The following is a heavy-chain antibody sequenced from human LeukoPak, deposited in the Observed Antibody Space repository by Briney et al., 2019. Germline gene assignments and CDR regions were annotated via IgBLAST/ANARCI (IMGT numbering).Heavy chain of an antibody. J-gene: IGHJ4*02. D-gene: IGHD6-13*01. V-gene: IGHV6-1*01. CDR2: TNYRSKWYN. CDR1: GDSVSSNSAA. Sequence: SQTLSLTCAISGDSVSSNSAAWNWIRQSPSRGLEWLGRTNYRSKWYNDYAVSVKSRITINPDTSKNQFSLQLNSVTPEDTAVYYCARDIPNSSSWHYYFDYWGQGTLVTVSS. CDR3: ARDIPNSSSWHYYFDY.